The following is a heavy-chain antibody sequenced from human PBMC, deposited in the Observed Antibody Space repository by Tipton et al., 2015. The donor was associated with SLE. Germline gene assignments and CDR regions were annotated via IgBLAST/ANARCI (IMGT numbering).Heavy chain of an antibody. D-gene: IGHD1-26*01. CDR3: ARTLGAIAHTVYDAFDI. CDR1: GDSISSFY. V-gene: IGHV4-4*08. CDR2: MFISGST. Sequence: TLSLTCTVSGDSISSFYWSWIRQPPGKGLEWIGYMFISGSTNYNPSLKSRVTISVDTSKNQFSLRLTSVTAADTAVYYCARTLGAIAHTVYDAFDIWGQGKMVTVSS. J-gene: IGHJ3*02.